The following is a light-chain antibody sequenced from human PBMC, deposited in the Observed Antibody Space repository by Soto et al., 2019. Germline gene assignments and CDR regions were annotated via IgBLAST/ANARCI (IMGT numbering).Light chain of an antibody. CDR2: GNT. Sequence: QSVLTQPPSVSGAPGRTVTISCTGSDSNIGAGFTVHWYQQLPGSAPKLLIYGNTHRPSGVPDRFSGSQSGTSASLAISGLQAEDEADYYCQSYDGGLLDSYVFGTGTKVTVL. V-gene: IGLV1-40*01. J-gene: IGLJ1*01. CDR1: DSNIGAGFT. CDR3: QSYDGGLLDSYV.